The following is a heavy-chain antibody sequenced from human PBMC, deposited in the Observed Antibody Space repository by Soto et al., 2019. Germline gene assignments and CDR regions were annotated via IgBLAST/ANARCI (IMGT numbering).Heavy chain of an antibody. CDR2: VYFSGTT. V-gene: IGHV4-39*01. J-gene: IGHJ4*02. CDR1: GVSITTTSYY. Sequence: SETLSLTCTVPGVSITTTSYYWGWIRQPPGKGLGWIGSVYFSGTTYYNPSLKSRVTISVDTSKNHFSLRLSSVTAADTAIYYCARHGSYWGQGTLVTVSS. CDR3: ARHGSY.